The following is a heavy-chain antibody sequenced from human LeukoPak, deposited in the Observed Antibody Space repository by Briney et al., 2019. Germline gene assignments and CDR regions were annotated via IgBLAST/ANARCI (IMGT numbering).Heavy chain of an antibody. J-gene: IGHJ4*02. Sequence: GGSLRLSCAASGFTFSSHAMHWVRQAPGKGLEWVAVISYDGSNKYYADSVKGRFTISRDNSKNTLYLQMNSLRAEDTAVYYCARGQSITMIVVVPYFDYWGQGTLVTVSS. CDR3: ARGQSITMIVVVPYFDY. V-gene: IGHV3-30-3*01. D-gene: IGHD3-22*01. CDR2: ISYDGSNK. CDR1: GFTFSSHA.